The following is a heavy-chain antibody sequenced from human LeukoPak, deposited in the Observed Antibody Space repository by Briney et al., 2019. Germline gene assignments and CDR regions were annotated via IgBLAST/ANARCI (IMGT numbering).Heavy chain of an antibody. CDR2: IYYSGST. D-gene: IGHD3-10*01. J-gene: IGHJ5*02. V-gene: IGHV4-59*01. CDR3: AKGTGFLWFGELLPNWFDP. CDR1: GGSISSYY. Sequence: SETLSLTCTVSGGSISSYYWSWIRQPPGKGLEWIGYIYYSGSTNYNPSLKSRVTISVDTSKNQFSLKLSSATAADTAVYYCAKGTGFLWFGELLPNWFDPWGQGTLVTVSS.